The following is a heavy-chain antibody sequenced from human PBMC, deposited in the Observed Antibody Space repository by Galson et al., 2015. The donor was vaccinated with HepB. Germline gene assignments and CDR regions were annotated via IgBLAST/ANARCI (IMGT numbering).Heavy chain of an antibody. CDR1: GYSFTSYW. Sequence: QSGAEVKKPGESLKISCKGSGYSFTSYWIGWVRQMPGKGLEWMGIIYPGDSDTRYSPSFQGQVTISADKSISTAYLQWSSLKASDTAMYYCARPRIVGALNDAFDIWGQGTMVTVSS. CDR2: IYPGDSDT. D-gene: IGHD1-26*01. J-gene: IGHJ3*02. CDR3: ARPRIVGALNDAFDI. V-gene: IGHV5-51*01.